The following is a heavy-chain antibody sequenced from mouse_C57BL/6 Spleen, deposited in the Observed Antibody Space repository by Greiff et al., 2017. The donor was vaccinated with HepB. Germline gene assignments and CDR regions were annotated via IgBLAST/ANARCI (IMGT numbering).Heavy chain of an antibody. Sequence: DVKLQESGPGLVKPSQSLSLTCSVTGYSITSGYYWNWIRQFPGNKLEWMGYISYDGSNNYNPSLKNRISITRDTSKNQFFLKLNSVTTEDTATYYCATAYGSSYGWYFDVWGTGTTVTVSS. J-gene: IGHJ1*03. CDR1: GYSITSGYY. V-gene: IGHV3-6*01. CDR2: ISYDGSN. CDR3: ATAYGSSYGWYFDV. D-gene: IGHD1-1*01.